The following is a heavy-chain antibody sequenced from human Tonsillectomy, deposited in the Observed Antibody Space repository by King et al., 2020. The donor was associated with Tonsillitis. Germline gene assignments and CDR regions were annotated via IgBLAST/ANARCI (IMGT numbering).Heavy chain of an antibody. V-gene: IGHV5-51*01. D-gene: IGHD1-14*01. CDR3: AGRDGQQLGGITGFDY. CDR1: GYIFTSYW. Sequence: QLVQSGAEVKKPGESLKISCKGSGYIFTSYWIAWVRQRPGKGLEWMGTIYPGDSDTRYSPSFQGQVTISADKSISTAYLQWSSLMASDTAMYYCAGRDGQQLGGITGFDYWGQGTLVTVSS. CDR2: IYPGDSDT. J-gene: IGHJ4*02.